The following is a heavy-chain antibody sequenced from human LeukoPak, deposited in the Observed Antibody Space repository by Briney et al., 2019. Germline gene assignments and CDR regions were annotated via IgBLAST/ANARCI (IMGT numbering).Heavy chain of an antibody. CDR3: AKDSTEDSGSLDY. CDR2: ISSSGTYI. CDR1: GFTFSSYA. J-gene: IGHJ4*02. Sequence: GGSLRLSCAASGFTFSSYAMNWVRQAPGKGLEWVSSISSSGTYIYYADSVKGRFTISRDNAKNSLYLQMNSLRAEDTALYYCAKDSTEDSGSLDYWGQGTLVTVSS. D-gene: IGHD1-26*01. V-gene: IGHV3-21*04.